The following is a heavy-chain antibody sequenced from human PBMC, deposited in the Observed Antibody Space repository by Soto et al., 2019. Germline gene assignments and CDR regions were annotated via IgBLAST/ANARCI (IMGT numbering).Heavy chain of an antibody. D-gene: IGHD3-3*01. Sequence: GESLKISCKGSGYSFTSYWIGWVRQMPGKGLEWMGIIYPGDSDTRYSPSFQGQVTISADKSISTAYLQWSSLKASDTAMYYCARYRKGSYYDFWSGSDAFDIWDQGTMVTVSS. J-gene: IGHJ3*02. CDR2: IYPGDSDT. CDR1: GYSFTSYW. CDR3: ARYRKGSYYDFWSGSDAFDI. V-gene: IGHV5-51*01.